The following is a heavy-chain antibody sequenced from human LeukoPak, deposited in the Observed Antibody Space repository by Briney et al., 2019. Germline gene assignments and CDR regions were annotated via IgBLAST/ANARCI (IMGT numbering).Heavy chain of an antibody. CDR1: GFTVSSNY. J-gene: IGHJ6*03. CDR2: ISSRSSYI. V-gene: IGHV3-21*01. CDR3: ARGSYYDILTDMDV. D-gene: IGHD3-9*01. Sequence: PGGSLRLSCAASGFTVSSNYMTWVRQAPGKGLEWVSSISSRSSYIYYADSVKGRFTISRDNAKNSLYLQMNSLRAEDTAVYYCARGSYYDILTDMDVWGKGTTVTVSS.